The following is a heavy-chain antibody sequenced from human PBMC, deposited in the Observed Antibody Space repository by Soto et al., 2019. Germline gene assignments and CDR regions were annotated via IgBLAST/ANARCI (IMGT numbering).Heavy chain of an antibody. CDR3: ARSHVDIVATIKWAVGDDY. J-gene: IGHJ4*02. Sequence: QVQLVQSGAEVKKPGASVKVSCKASGYTFTSYGISWVRQAPGQGLEWMGWISAYNGNTNYAQKLQGRVTMTTDTSASTAYMELRSLRSDDTAVYYCARSHVDIVATIKWAVGDDYWGQGTLVTVSS. CDR1: GYTFTSYG. CDR2: ISAYNGNT. V-gene: IGHV1-18*01. D-gene: IGHD5-12*01.